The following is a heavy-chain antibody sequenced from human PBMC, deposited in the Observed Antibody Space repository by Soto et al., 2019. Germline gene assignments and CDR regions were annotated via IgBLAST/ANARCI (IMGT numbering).Heavy chain of an antibody. Sequence: SETLSLTCAVSGGSFSGYYWSWIRQPPGQGLEWIGEINHSGSTNYNPSLKSRGTIALDTSKNQFSLPLSPVSVADTDVYYCARTIAAAGSRGIAYWGQGTLVTVSS. CDR1: GGSFSGYY. CDR3: ARTIAAAGSRGIAY. D-gene: IGHD6-13*01. J-gene: IGHJ4*02. V-gene: IGHV4-34*01. CDR2: INHSGST.